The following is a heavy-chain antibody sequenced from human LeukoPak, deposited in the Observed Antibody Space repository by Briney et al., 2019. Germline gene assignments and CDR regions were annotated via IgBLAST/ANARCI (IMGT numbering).Heavy chain of an antibody. CDR1: GYTFTGYC. CDR2: INPNSGDT. Sequence: GASVKVSCKASGYTFTGYCMHWVRQAPGQGLEWMGWINPNSGDTNYAQQFQGRVTMTRDMSISTAYMELSRLRSDDTAVYYCATNIVATYTGFDYWGQGTLVTVSS. D-gene: IGHD5-12*01. CDR3: ATNIVATYTGFDY. J-gene: IGHJ4*02. V-gene: IGHV1-2*02.